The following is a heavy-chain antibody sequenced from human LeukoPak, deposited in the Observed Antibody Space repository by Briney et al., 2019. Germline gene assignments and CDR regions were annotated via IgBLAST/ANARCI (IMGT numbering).Heavy chain of an antibody. J-gene: IGHJ4*02. CDR2: IIPIFGTA. CDR1: GGTFSSYA. Sequence: ASVKVSCKASGGTFSSYAISWVRQAPGQGLEWMGRIIPIFGTANYAQKFQGRVTITTDESTSTAYMELSSLRSEDTAVYYCAQTTYYYDSGEPHSRESRDYWGQGTLVTVSS. CDR3: AQTTYYYDSGEPHSRESRDY. D-gene: IGHD3-22*01. V-gene: IGHV1-69*05.